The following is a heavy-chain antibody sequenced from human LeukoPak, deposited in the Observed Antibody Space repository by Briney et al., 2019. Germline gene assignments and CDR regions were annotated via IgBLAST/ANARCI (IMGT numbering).Heavy chain of an antibody. Sequence: SQTLSLTCAICGDSVSSNSAAWDWIRQSPSRGLEWLGRTHYRSKWYSDYAVSVKSRITINPDISQNQFSLQLNSVTPEDTAVYYCARGTGTFDYWGQGTLVTVSS. D-gene: IGHD1-7*01. CDR2: THYRSKWYS. V-gene: IGHV6-1*01. J-gene: IGHJ4*02. CDR3: ARGTGTFDY. CDR1: GDSVSSNSAA.